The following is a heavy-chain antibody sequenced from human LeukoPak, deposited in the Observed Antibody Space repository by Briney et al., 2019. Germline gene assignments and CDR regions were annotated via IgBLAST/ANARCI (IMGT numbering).Heavy chain of an antibody. CDR3: ARHLRMEHFDY. CDR2: IYYTGST. CDR1: GGSISRTSHY. D-gene: IGHD1-1*01. J-gene: IGHJ4*02. V-gene: IGHV4-39*01. Sequence: SETLSLTCPGSGGSISRTSHYWGWIRQPPGKGLEWIGSIYYTGSTYYNPSLKSRVTISVDTSKDQFSLQLSSVTAADTAVYYCARHLRMEHFDYWGQGTLVTVSS.